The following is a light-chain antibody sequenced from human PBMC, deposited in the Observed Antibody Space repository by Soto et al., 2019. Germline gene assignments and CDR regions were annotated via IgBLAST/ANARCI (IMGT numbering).Light chain of an antibody. V-gene: IGKV4-1*01. J-gene: IGKJ1*01. CDR2: WAS. Sequence: DIEMTQSPDSLAVSLGERATINCKSSQSVFYSSNNNNHLAWYQQKPGQPPKLLVYWASTRQSGVPDRFSGSGSGADFTLTTSSLQAEDVAIYYCQQYYSMPWTFGQGTRVQIK. CDR3: QQYYSMPWT. CDR1: QSVFYSSNNNNH.